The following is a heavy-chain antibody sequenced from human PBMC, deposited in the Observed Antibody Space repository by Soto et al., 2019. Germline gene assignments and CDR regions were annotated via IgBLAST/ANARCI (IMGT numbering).Heavy chain of an antibody. CDR3: ASTYCSGGSCYSPQPLYYYYGMDV. D-gene: IGHD2-15*01. CDR2: IIPIFGTA. J-gene: IGHJ6*02. Sequence: ASVKVSCKASGGTFSSYAISWVRQAPGQGLEWMGGIIPIFGTANYAQKFQGRVTITADESTSTAYMELSSLRSEDTAVYYCASTYCSGGSCYSPQPLYYYYGMDVWGQGTTVTVSS. CDR1: GGTFSSYA. V-gene: IGHV1-69*13.